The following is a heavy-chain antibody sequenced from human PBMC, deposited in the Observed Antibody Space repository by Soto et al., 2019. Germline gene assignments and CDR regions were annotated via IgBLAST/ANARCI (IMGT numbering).Heavy chain of an antibody. J-gene: IGHJ5*01. D-gene: IGHD6-13*01. Sequence: PSRTLSLPCSISGDSVSSNSAAWNWIRQSPSRGLEWLGRTYYRSKWYNDYAVSVKSRITINPDTSKNQFSLQLNSVTPEDTAVYYCAKGSSSWFDYWGQGTLVTVSS. CDR3: AKGSSSWFDY. CDR2: TYYRSKWYN. V-gene: IGHV6-1*01. CDR1: GDSVSSNSAA.